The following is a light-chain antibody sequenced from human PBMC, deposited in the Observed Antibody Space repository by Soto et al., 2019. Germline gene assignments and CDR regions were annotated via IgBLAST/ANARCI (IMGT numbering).Light chain of an antibody. J-gene: IGKJ2*01. CDR1: QSVSSSY. CDR3: QQYGSSPRT. Sequence: EIVLTQSPGTLSLSPGERATLSCRASQSVSSSYLAWYQQKPGQASRLLIYGASSRATGIPDRFSGSGSGTDFTLTISRLEPEEFAVYYCQQYGSSPRTFGQGTKLEIK. V-gene: IGKV3-20*01. CDR2: GAS.